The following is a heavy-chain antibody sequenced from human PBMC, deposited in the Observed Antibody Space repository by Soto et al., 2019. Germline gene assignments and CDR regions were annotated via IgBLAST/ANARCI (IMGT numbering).Heavy chain of an antibody. CDR1: GITFSTYR. CDR2: IKSDGTVT. CDR3: ARENYAFWSGYYLDY. Sequence: EVQLVESGGGLVQPGGSLRLSCVVSGITFSTYRMHWVRQDPGKGLVWVSHIKSDGTVTQYTDSVRGRFIISRDNAKNTLFLQMNSLRAEDTAVYYCARENYAFWSGYYLDYWGQGTLFTVSS. D-gene: IGHD3-3*01. J-gene: IGHJ4*02. V-gene: IGHV3-74*01.